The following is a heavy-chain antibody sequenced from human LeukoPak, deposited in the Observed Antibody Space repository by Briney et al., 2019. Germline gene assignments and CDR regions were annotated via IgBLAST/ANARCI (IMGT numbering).Heavy chain of an antibody. CDR2: INPSGGST. CDR1: GYTFTGYY. CDR3: ASSIAAAGTDY. D-gene: IGHD6-13*01. J-gene: IGHJ4*02. Sequence: ASVKVSCKASGYTFTGYYMHWVRQAPGQGLEWMGIINPSGGSTSYAQKFQGRVTMTRDTSTSTVYMELSSLRSEDTAVYYCASSIAAAGTDYWGQGTLVTVSS. V-gene: IGHV1-46*01.